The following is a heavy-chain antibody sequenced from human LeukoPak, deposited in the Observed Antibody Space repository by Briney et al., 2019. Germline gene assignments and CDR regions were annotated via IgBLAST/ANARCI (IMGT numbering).Heavy chain of an antibody. V-gene: IGHV3-7*01. CDR1: GFTFSRSW. J-gene: IGHJ4*02. Sequence: GGSLRLSCAASGFTFSRSWMTWVRQAPGKGLEWVASINEDGSEIHYVDSVKGRFTISRDNAKNSLYLQMNSLRAEDTAVYYCARDQGSGWDFDYWGQGTLVTVSS. D-gene: IGHD6-19*01. CDR3: ARDQGSGWDFDY. CDR2: INEDGSEI.